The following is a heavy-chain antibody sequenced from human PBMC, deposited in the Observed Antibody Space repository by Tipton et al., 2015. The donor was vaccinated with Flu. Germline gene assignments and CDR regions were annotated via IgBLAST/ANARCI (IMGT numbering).Heavy chain of an antibody. Sequence: TLSLTCTVSGGSISSGDYYWTWIRQPAGKELEWIGRIYTIERTNYNPSLKSRVAISLDTSKNQFSLKLSSLTAADTAVYYCATISAVVPFDYWGQGKLVTVSS. CDR2: IYTIERT. CDR1: GGSISSGDYY. J-gene: IGHJ4*02. D-gene: IGHD2-2*02. V-gene: IGHV4-61*02. CDR3: ATISAVVPFDY.